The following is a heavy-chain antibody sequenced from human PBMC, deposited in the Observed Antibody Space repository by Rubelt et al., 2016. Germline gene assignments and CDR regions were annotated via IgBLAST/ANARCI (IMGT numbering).Heavy chain of an antibody. CDR1: GYTFTSYG. CDR3: ARVSGYEPFYYYGMDV. V-gene: IGHV1-18*01. CDR2: ISAYNGNT. Sequence: QVQLVQSGAEVKKPGASVKVSCKASGYTFTSYGISWVRQAPGQGLEWMGWISAYNGNTNYAQKLQGRVTMTTDTSTSTAYMGLRSLRSDDTAVYYCARVSGYEPFYYYGMDVWGQGTTVTVSS. J-gene: IGHJ6*02. D-gene: IGHD5-12*01.